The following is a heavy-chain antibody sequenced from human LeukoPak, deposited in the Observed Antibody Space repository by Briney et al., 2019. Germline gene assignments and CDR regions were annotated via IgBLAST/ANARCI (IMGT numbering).Heavy chain of an antibody. D-gene: IGHD3-3*01. V-gene: IGHV3-30*02. Sequence: GGSLRLSCAASGFTFSSYAMSWVRQAPGKGLEWVAFIRYDGSNKYYADSVKGRFTISRDNSKNTLYLQMNSLRAEDTAVYYCAKDESLAFGVVILYYFDYWGQGTLVTVSS. CDR3: AKDESLAFGVVILYYFDY. J-gene: IGHJ4*02. CDR1: GFTFSSYA. CDR2: IRYDGSNK.